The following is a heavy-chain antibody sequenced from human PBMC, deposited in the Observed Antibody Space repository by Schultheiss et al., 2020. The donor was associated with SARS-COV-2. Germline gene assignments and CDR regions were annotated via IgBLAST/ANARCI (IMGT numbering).Heavy chain of an antibody. J-gene: IGHJ5*02. V-gene: IGHV4-34*01. CDR2: INHSGST. D-gene: IGHD5-18*01. Sequence: GSLRLSCAVYGGSFSGYYWSWIRQPPGKGLEWIGEINHSGSTNYNPSLKSRVTISVDTSKNQFSLKLSSVTAADTAVYYCARFRGYSYGFDWFDPWGQGTLVTVSS. CDR1: GGSFSGYY. CDR3: ARFRGYSYGFDWFDP.